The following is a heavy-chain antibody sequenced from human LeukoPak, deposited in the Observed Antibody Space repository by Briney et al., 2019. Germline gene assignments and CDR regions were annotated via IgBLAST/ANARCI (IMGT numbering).Heavy chain of an antibody. D-gene: IGHD2-2*01. CDR2: ISGGGGYT. CDR1: GFTFSDYY. V-gene: IGHV3-11*05. J-gene: IGHJ4*02. CDR3: AREVPPVAKYYFDY. Sequence: PGGSLRLSCAASGFTFSDYYMTWIRQAPGKGPEWVSYISGGGGYTDYADSVKGRFTISRDNVKNSLFLQMNSLRADDTAVYYCAREVPPVAKYYFDYWGQGTLVTVSS.